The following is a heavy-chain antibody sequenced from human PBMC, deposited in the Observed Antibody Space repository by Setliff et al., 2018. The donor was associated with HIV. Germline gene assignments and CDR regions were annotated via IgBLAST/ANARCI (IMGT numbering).Heavy chain of an antibody. CDR3: ARGAGGYSYGWGTLGAFDI. CDR2: INHSGST. V-gene: IGHV4-34*01. D-gene: IGHD5-18*01. Sequence: SETLSLTCAVYGGSFSGYYWSWIRQPPGKGLEWIGEINHSGSTNYNPSLKNRVTISVDTSKNQFSLKLSSVTAADTAVYYCARGAGGYSYGWGTLGAFDIWGQGTMVTVSS. J-gene: IGHJ3*02. CDR1: GGSFSGYY.